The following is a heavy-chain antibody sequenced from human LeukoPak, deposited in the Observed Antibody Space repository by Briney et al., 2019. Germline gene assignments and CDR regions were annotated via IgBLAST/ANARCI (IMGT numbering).Heavy chain of an antibody. D-gene: IGHD1-26*01. V-gene: IGHV3-53*01. CDR1: GFTVSSNY. J-gene: IGHJ3*02. CDR3: ARGGSYLSAFDI. CDR2: IYSGGST. Sequence: PGGSLRLSCAASGFTVSSNYISWVRRAPGKGLEWVSIIYSGGSTFYADSVKGRFTISRDNSKNTLYLQMNSLRAEDTAVYYCARGGSYLSAFDIWGQGTMVTVSS.